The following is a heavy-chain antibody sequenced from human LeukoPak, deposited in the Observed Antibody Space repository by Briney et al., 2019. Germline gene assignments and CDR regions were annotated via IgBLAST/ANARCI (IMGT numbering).Heavy chain of an antibody. CDR1: GFSVSTKY. CDR2: INDGGGTT. V-gene: IGHV3-23*01. D-gene: IGHD3-9*01. J-gene: IGHJ4*02. CDR3: TNQPILAGTIDY. Sequence: GGSLILSCAASGFSVSTKYMNWVRQAPGKGLEWVSTINDGGGTTYYADSVKGRFTISRDNSKNTLYLEMNNLRAEDTALYYCTNQPILAGTIDYWGQGTLVTVSS.